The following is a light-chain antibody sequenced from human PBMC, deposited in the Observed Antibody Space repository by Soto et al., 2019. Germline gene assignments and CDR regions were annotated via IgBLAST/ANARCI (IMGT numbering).Light chain of an antibody. J-gene: IGKJ2*01. Sequence: EIVLTQSPASLSLSPGEGATLSCRASQSVGRYLAWYQQKPGQAPRLLIYDASKRAPGIAARFSGSGSGTAFTITISRLEPEDFSVYYCQQSSYWPSTFGGGTKLQIK. CDR2: DAS. V-gene: IGKV3-11*01. CDR3: QQSSYWPST. CDR1: QSVGRY.